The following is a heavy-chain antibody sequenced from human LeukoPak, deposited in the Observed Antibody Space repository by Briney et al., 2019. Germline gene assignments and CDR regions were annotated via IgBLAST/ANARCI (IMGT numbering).Heavy chain of an antibody. Sequence: PSETLSLTCTVSGGSISSSSYYWGWIRQPPGKGLEWIGSIYYSGSTYYNPSLKSRVTISVDTSKNQFSLKLSSVTAADTAVYYCARGGATFNWFDPWGQGTLVTVSS. CDR3: ARGGATFNWFDP. V-gene: IGHV4-39*07. J-gene: IGHJ5*02. CDR2: IYYSGST. D-gene: IGHD5-24*01. CDR1: GGSISSSSYY.